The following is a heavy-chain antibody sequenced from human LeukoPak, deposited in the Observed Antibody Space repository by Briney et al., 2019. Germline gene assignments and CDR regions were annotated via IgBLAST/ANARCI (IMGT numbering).Heavy chain of an antibody. CDR1: GGTFSSYA. D-gene: IGHD2-2*01. J-gene: IGHJ6*02. V-gene: IGHV1-69*04. CDR2: IIPILGIA. CDR3: ARDGGDNVVVPYYYYGMDV. Sequence: GASVKVSCKASGGTFSSYAISWVRQAPGQGLEWMGRIIPILGIANYAQKLQGRVTITADKSTSTAYMELSSLRSEDTAVYYCARDGGDNVVVPYYYYGMDVWGQGTTVTVSS.